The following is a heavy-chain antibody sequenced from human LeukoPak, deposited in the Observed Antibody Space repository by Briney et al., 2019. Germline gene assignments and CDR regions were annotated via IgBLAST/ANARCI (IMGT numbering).Heavy chain of an antibody. Sequence: GGSLRLSCAASGFTFSSYAMSWVRQAPGKGLEWVSAISGSGGSTYYADSVKGRFTISRDNSKNTLYLQMNSLRAEDTAVYYCARDSLGSGWSLDAFDIWGQGTMVTVSS. CDR2: ISGSGGST. CDR1: GFTFSSYA. V-gene: IGHV3-23*01. D-gene: IGHD6-19*01. CDR3: ARDSLGSGWSLDAFDI. J-gene: IGHJ3*02.